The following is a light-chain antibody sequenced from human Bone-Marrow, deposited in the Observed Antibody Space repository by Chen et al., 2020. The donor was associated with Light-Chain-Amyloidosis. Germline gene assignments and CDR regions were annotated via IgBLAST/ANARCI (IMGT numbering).Light chain of an antibody. Sequence: QSVLTQPPSASGTPGQWVTISCSGSSSNIGSNYVYWYQQLPGTAPKLLIYRNDQRPSGVPDRFSGSKSGTSASLAISGLRSEDEADYYCAAWDDSLSAWVFGGGTKLTVL. CDR2: RND. CDR3: AAWDDSLSAWV. J-gene: IGLJ3*02. CDR1: SSNIGSNY. V-gene: IGLV1-47*01.